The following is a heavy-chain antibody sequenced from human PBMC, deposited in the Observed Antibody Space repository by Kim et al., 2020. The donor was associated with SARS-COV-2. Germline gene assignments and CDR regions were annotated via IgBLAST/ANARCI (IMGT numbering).Heavy chain of an antibody. CDR2: ISWNSGSI. J-gene: IGHJ4*02. D-gene: IGHD3-10*01. CDR1: GFTFDDYA. Sequence: GGSLRLSCAASGFTFDDYAMHWVRQAPGKGLEWVSGISWNSGSIGYADSVKGRFTISRDNAKNSLYLQMNSLRAEDTALYYCAKDGNLRFGESLDYWGQGTLVTVSS. CDR3: AKDGNLRFGESLDY. V-gene: IGHV3-9*01.